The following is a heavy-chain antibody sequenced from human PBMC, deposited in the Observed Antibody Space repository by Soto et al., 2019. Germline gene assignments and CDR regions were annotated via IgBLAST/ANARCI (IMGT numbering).Heavy chain of an antibody. D-gene: IGHD6-19*01. V-gene: IGHV4-61*01. CDR1: GGSVSSGSYY. CDR3: ARGLAVAGTGWFDP. CDR2: TYYSGST. J-gene: IGHJ5*02. Sequence: SETLSLTCTVSGGSVSSGSYYWSWIRQPPGKGLEWIGYTYYSGSTNYNPSLKSRVTISVDTSKNQFSLKLSSVTAADTAVYYCARGLAVAGTGWFDPWGQGTLVTVSS.